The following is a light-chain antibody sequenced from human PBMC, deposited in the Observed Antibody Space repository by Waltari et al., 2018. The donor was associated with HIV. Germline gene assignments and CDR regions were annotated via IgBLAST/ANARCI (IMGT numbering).Light chain of an antibody. J-gene: IGLJ2*01. CDR1: SPNIGATYD. CDR2: ANN. V-gene: IGLV1-40*01. Sequence: QPVLTLPPQVYGAPGQRITISCTRRSPNIGATYDVNWYQKLPGAAPKLLIYANNYRPAGVPDRFSGSKSGTSASLAITELQSEDEADYYCQSYDSTLRVAFGGGTKLTVL. CDR3: QSYDSTLRVA.